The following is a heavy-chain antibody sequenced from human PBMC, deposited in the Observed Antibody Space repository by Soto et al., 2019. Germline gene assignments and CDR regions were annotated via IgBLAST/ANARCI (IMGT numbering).Heavy chain of an antibody. CDR2: IYTSGST. D-gene: IGHD1-26*01. V-gene: IGHV4-4*07. J-gene: IGHJ4*02. CDR1: GDSMTKYY. CDR3: GRTVGAAYYFDF. Sequence: QVQLQESGPGLVKPSETLSLTCNVSGDSMTKYYWSWIRQPAGKGLEWIGRIYTSGSTNYNPSLKSRVPISIETSHNHFSLNLESVTAADTAVYYCGRTVGAAYYFDFWGQGALVTVSS.